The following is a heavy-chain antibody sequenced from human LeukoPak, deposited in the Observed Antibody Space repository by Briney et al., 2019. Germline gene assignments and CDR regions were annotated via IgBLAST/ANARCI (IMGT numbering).Heavy chain of an antibody. J-gene: IGHJ4*02. D-gene: IGHD3-22*01. CDR3: ARGMYYYDSGGYFFDY. V-gene: IGHV3-53*01. CDR2: IYSGGAT. Sequence: QLGGSLRLSSASSGFTVTNNYMGWGRQAPGKGLEWVSLIYSGGATDYAASVKGRFTISRDNSKNTLYLQMDSLRAEDTAVYYCARGMYYYDSGGYFFDYWGQGSQVTVSS. CDR1: GFTVTNNY.